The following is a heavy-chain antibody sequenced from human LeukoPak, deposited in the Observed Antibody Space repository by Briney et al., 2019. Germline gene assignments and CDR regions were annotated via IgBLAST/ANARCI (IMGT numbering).Heavy chain of an antibody. Sequence: GGSLRLSCVASGFTFSSYTMDWVRRALGKGLEWVVVISYDGSSKYYADSVKGRFTISRDNSKNTLYLQMNSLRAEDTAVYYCARDSPYHDYWGQGTLVTVSS. CDR3: ARDSPYHDY. V-gene: IGHV3-30-3*01. J-gene: IGHJ4*02. CDR2: ISYDGSSK. CDR1: GFTFSSYT.